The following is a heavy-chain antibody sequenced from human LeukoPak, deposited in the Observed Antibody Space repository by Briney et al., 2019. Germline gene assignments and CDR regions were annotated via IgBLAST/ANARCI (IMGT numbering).Heavy chain of an antibody. D-gene: IGHD5-24*01. Sequence: GGSLRLSCAASGFTFSSYAMHWVRQAPGKGLERVAVISYDGSNKYYADSVKGRFTISRDNSKNTLYLQMNSLRAEDTAVYYCARGRDGYFDYWGQGTLVTVSS. CDR3: ARGRDGYFDY. CDR2: ISYDGSNK. V-gene: IGHV3-30*04. CDR1: GFTFSSYA. J-gene: IGHJ4*02.